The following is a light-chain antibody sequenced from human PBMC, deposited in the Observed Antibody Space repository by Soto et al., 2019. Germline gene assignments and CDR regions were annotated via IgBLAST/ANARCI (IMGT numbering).Light chain of an antibody. J-gene: IGLJ2*01. V-gene: IGLV2-14*01. CDR1: SSDVGGYNY. Sequence: QSALTQPASVSGSPGQSITIACTGTSSDVGGYNYVSWYQQHPGKAPKLMIYEVNNRPSGISNRFSGSKSGNTASLTISGIQAEDDADYYCSSYTSSSTLFGGGTKPTVL. CDR3: SSYTSSSTL. CDR2: EVN.